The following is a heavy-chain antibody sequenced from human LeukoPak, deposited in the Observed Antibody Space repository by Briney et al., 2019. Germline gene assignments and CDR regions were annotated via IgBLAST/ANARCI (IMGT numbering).Heavy chain of an antibody. V-gene: IGHV3-13*01. Sequence: GGSLRLSCAASGFTFSTYDMHWVRRAAGKGLEWVSRVGTAGDTSYQDSVKGRFAVSREDARNSLYLQMNSLTDGDAAVYYCARGIYGGNVRGWYFDLWGRGTLVTVSS. CDR3: ARGIYGGNVRGWYFDL. CDR2: VGTAGDT. J-gene: IGHJ2*01. D-gene: IGHD4-23*01. CDR1: GFTFSTYD.